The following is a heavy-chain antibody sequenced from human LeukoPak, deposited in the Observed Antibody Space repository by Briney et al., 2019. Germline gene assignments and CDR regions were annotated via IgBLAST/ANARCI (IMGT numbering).Heavy chain of an antibody. Sequence: GGSLRLSCAASGFTFSSYAMNWVRQAPGKGLEWVSTISGSGDSTYYADSVKGRFTISRDNSESTLYVHMSSLRAEDTTVYYCAKQRGYTYGYPFDSWGQGTLVTVSS. CDR3: AKQRGYTYGYPFDS. J-gene: IGHJ4*02. V-gene: IGHV3-23*01. CDR2: ISGSGDST. CDR1: GFTFSSYA. D-gene: IGHD5-18*01.